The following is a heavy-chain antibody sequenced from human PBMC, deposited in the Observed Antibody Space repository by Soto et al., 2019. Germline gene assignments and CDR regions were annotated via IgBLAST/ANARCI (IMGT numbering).Heavy chain of an antibody. J-gene: IGHJ4*01. V-gene: IGHV1-18*01. Sequence: QVQLLQSGAEVKKPGASVKVSCKASGYTFPSYGFSWVRQAPGQGLEWMGWISVNNGKTNYAQKLQGRVTMTTDTSTTTATMELRNLISDDTAVYYCARAAGRAYLYYWGHGPLVTVSS. CDR3: ARAAGRAYLYY. CDR1: GYTFPSYG. CDR2: ISVNNGKT.